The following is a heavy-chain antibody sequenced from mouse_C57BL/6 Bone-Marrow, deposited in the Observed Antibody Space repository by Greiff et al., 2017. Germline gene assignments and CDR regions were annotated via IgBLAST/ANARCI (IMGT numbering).Heavy chain of an antibody. J-gene: IGHJ2*01. CDR1: GYTFTNYW. Sequence: QVQLQQSGAELVRPGTSVKMSCKASGYTFTNYWIGWAKQRPGHGLEWIGDIYPGGGYTNYNEKFKGKATLTAEKSSSTAYMQFSSLTSEDSAIYYCAREAYYSNYFDYWGQGTTLTVSS. V-gene: IGHV1-63*01. CDR3: AREAYYSNYFDY. D-gene: IGHD2-5*01. CDR2: IYPGGGYT.